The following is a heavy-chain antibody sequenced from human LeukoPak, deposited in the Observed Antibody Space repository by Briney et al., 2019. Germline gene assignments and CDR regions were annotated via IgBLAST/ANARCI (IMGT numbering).Heavy chain of an antibody. CDR3: ARHYGLIYFDY. V-gene: IGHV4-38-2*01. Sequence: SETLSLTCAVSGFSISSGYYWGWIRQPPGKGLEWIGSIFHSGSTFYNPSLKSRVTISVDTSRNQFSLKLSSVTAADTAVYYCARHYGLIYFDYWGQGTLVTVSS. CDR2: IFHSGST. CDR1: GFSISSGYY. D-gene: IGHD4-17*01. J-gene: IGHJ4*02.